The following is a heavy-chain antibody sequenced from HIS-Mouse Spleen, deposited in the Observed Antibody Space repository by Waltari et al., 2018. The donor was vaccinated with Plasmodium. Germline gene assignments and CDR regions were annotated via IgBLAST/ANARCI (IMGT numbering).Heavy chain of an antibody. J-gene: IGHJ2*01. CDR2: IKQDGSEK. CDR3: ASSWYWYFDL. V-gene: IGHV3-7*01. Sequence: EVQLVGSGGGLVQPGGSMRISCAASGFTFRSYWMSWVRQAPGKGREWVANIKQDGSEKYYVDSVKGRFTISRDNAKNSLYLQMNSLRAEDTAVYYCASSWYWYFDLWGRGTLVTVSS. D-gene: IGHD6-13*01. CDR1: GFTFRSYW.